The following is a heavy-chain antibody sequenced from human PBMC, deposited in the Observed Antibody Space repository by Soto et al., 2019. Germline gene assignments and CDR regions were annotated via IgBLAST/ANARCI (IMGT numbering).Heavy chain of an antibody. CDR3: ARAGGSSWDYYYYGMDV. V-gene: IGHV3-48*03. Sequence: GGSLRLSCAASGVTFSSYEMNWVRQAPGEGLEWVSYISSGGGTTYYADSVKGRFTISRDNAKNSLYLQMNSLRSEDTAVYYCARAGGSSWDYYYYGMDVWGQGTTVTV. CDR1: GVTFSSYE. CDR2: ISSGGGTT. D-gene: IGHD6-13*01. J-gene: IGHJ6*02.